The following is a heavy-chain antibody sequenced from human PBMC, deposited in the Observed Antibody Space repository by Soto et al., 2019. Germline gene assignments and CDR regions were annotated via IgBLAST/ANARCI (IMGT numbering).Heavy chain of an antibody. Sequence: KPSETLSLTCTVSGGSISTYYWSWIRQSPDKGLEWIGYIYRTGSTHYNPSLNSRAAISLGTSRNQFSLQLNSVTAADTAVYFCARQIGDDPFDIWGQGTMVTVSS. D-gene: IGHD3-3*01. CDR3: ARQIGDDPFDI. V-gene: IGHV4-4*09. CDR1: GGSISTYY. J-gene: IGHJ3*02. CDR2: IYRTGST.